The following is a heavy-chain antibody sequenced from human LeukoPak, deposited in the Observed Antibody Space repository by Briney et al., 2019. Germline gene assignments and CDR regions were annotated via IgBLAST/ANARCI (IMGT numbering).Heavy chain of an antibody. CDR3: ARGSPYGDWRNYYGMDV. D-gene: IGHD4-17*01. CDR1: GYTFTSYY. V-gene: IGHV1-46*01. J-gene: IGHJ6*02. Sequence: ASVKVSCKASGYTFTSYYMHWVRQAPGQGLEWMGVINPSGGSTSYAQKFQGRVTMTRDTSTSTVYMELSSLRSEDTAVYYCARGSPYGDWRNYYGMDVWGQGTTVTVSS. CDR2: INPSGGST.